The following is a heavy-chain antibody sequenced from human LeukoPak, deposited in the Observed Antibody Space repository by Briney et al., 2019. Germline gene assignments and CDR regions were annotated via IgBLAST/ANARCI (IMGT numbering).Heavy chain of an antibody. CDR1: GGSISDSNYY. CDR3: ARQSTIAAARIDP. V-gene: IGHV4-39*01. D-gene: IGHD6-25*01. CDR2: IYYSGSA. Sequence: PPETLSLTCTVSGGSISDSNYYWGWIRQPPGRGLEWIANIYYSGSAYYSPSLKSRVTVSIDTSKNQFSLKLNSVTAADTAVYYCARQSTIAAARIDPWGQGTLVTVSS. J-gene: IGHJ5*02.